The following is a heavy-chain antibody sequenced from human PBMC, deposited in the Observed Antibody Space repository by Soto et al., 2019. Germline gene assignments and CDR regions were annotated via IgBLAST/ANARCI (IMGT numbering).Heavy chain of an antibody. CDR1: GFTFSSYA. CDR2: ISGSGGST. J-gene: IGHJ6*03. V-gene: IGHV3-23*01. Sequence: EVQLLESGGGLVQPGGSLRLSCAASGFTFSSYAMSWVRQAPGKGLEWVSAISGSGGSTYYADSVKGRFTISRDNSKNTLYLQMNSLRAEDTAVYYCAKHPYCTNGVCYIIGYYYYMDVWGKGTTVTVSS. CDR3: AKHPYCTNGVCYIIGYYYYMDV. D-gene: IGHD2-8*01.